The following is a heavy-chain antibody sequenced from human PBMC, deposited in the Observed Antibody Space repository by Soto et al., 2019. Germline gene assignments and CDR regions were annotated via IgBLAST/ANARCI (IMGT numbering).Heavy chain of an antibody. Sequence: QVQLVESGGGVVQPGRSLRLSCAASGFTFSSYGMHWVRQAPGKGLEWVAVISYDGSNKYYADSVKGRFTISRDNSKNTXXLXMXXLRAEDTAVYYCAKDMGSGDDFWSGYHNVRSRFDYWGQGTLVTVSS. J-gene: IGHJ4*02. CDR1: GFTFSSYG. V-gene: IGHV3-30*18. CDR2: ISYDGSNK. CDR3: AKDMGSGDDFWSGYHNVRSRFDY. D-gene: IGHD3-3*01.